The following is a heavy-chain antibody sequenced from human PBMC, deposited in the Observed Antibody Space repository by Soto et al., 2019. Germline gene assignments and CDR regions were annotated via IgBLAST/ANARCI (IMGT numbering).Heavy chain of an antibody. J-gene: IGHJ6*02. CDR3: ASTITIFGPYYYYGMDV. V-gene: IGHV1-2*02. CDR2: INPNRDGT. D-gene: IGHD3-3*01. CDR1: GYTVTCYY. Sequence: QVQLVQAGAEMKKPGASVKVSCEASGYTVTCYYIHGVRQAPGQGLEWMGWINPNRDGTYHAKKFQGRVTMPRDASISTAYMELSRLRSDDTDVYYWASTITIFGPYYYYGMDVWGQGTTLTVS.